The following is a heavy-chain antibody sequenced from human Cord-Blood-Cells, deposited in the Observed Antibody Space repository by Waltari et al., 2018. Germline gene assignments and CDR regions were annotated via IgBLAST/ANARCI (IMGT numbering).Heavy chain of an antibody. J-gene: IGHJ6*02. CDR2: ISPIFGTA. Sequence: QVQLVQSGAEVKKPGSSVKVSCKASGGTFSSYAISWVRQAPGQGLELMGGISPIFGTANYAQKFQGRVTITADESTSTAYMELSSLRSEDTAVYYCARAQVVVVPAAIFHYYYGMDVWGQGTTVTVSS. CDR3: ARAQVVVVPAAIFHYYYGMDV. D-gene: IGHD2-2*01. CDR1: GGTFSSYA. V-gene: IGHV1-69*12.